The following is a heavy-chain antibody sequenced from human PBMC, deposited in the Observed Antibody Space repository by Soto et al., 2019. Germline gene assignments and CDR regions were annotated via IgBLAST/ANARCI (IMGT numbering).Heavy chain of an antibody. CDR1: GYTFTSYD. Sequence: QVQLVQSGAEVKKPGASLKVSCKASGYTFTSYDINWVRQATGEGLEWMGWMNPNSGNTGYAQKFQGRVTMTRNTSISTAYMELSSLRSEDTAVYYCARGPTWAGNVDYWGQGTLVTVSS. CDR2: MNPNSGNT. CDR3: ARGPTWAGNVDY. J-gene: IGHJ4*02. D-gene: IGHD1-1*01. V-gene: IGHV1-8*01.